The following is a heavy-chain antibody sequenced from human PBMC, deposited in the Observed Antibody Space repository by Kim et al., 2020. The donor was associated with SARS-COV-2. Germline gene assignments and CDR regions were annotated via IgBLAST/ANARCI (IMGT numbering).Heavy chain of an antibody. D-gene: IGHD6-19*01. Sequence: SVEGPFTISRDKSKNTLYLQMNSLRAEDTAVYYCAKTPAGGWYDKMNFDYWGQGTLVTVSS. V-gene: IGHV3-23*01. J-gene: IGHJ4*02. CDR3: AKTPAGGWYDKMNFDY.